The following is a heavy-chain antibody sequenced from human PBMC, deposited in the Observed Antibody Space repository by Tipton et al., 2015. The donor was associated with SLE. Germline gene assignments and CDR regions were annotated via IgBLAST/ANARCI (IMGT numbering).Heavy chain of an antibody. Sequence: LRLSCAVSGYSISNSNWWAWIRQPPGKGLEWIGYIYYSGSTFYNPSLKSRVTMSVDTSKNQFSLKLSSVTAADTAVYYCARNGGSYYMCFNRWGRGTLVTVSS. CDR2: IYYSGST. V-gene: IGHV4-28*01. CDR1: GYSISNSNW. J-gene: IGHJ2*01. D-gene: IGHD1-26*01. CDR3: ARNGGSYYMCFNR.